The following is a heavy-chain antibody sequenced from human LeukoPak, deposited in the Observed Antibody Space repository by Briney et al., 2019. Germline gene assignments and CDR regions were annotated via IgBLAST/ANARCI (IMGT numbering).Heavy chain of an antibody. CDR3: ARVGYDYVWGSYLNYYYYYMDV. V-gene: IGHV3-11*04. CDR2: ISSSGSTI. CDR1: GFTLSDYY. D-gene: IGHD3-16*02. Sequence: GGSLRLSCAASGFTLSDYYMSWIRQAPGKGLEWVSYISSSGSTIYYADSVKGRFTISRDNAKNSLYLQMNSLRAEDTAVYYCARVGYDYVWGSYLNYYYYYMDVWGKGTTVTVSS. J-gene: IGHJ6*03.